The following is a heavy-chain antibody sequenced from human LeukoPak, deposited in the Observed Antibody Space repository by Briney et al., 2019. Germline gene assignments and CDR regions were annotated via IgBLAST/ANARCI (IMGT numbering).Heavy chain of an antibody. J-gene: IGHJ4*02. D-gene: IGHD1-26*01. Sequence: GGSLRLSCAASGFTFSSYAMSWVRQAPGKGLEWVSAISGSGGSTYYADSVKGRCTISRDNSKNTLYLQMNSLRAEDTAVYYCAKGVVGAISFDYWGQGTLVTVSS. CDR1: GFTFSSYA. CDR3: AKGVVGAISFDY. V-gene: IGHV3-23*01. CDR2: ISGSGGST.